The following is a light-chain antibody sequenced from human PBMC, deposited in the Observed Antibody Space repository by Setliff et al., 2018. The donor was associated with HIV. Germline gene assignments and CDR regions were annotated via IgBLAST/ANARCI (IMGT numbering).Light chain of an antibody. CDR1: GSNIGSNY. CDR3: ASWDDSLSVVA. Sequence: SALTQPPSASGTPGQTISISCSGGGSNIGSNYVYWYQQLPGTAPKLLIFSTNERPSGVPDRFSGSKSGTSASLAISGLRSEDEADYYCASWDDSLSVVAFGGGTKVTVL. V-gene: IGLV1-47*01. J-gene: IGLJ2*01. CDR2: STN.